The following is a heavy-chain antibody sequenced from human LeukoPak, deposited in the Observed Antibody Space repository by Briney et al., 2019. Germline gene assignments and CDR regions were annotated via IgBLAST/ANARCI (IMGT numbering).Heavy chain of an antibody. Sequence: GGSLRLSCAASGFTFSSYGMHWVRQAPGKGLEWVAFIRYDGSNKYYADSVKGRFTISRDNSKNTLYLQMNSPRAEDTAVYYCARDSTSSWETAFDVWGQGTMVTVSS. D-gene: IGHD1-26*01. CDR2: IRYDGSNK. J-gene: IGHJ3*01. CDR3: ARDSTSSWETAFDV. V-gene: IGHV3-30*02. CDR1: GFTFSSYG.